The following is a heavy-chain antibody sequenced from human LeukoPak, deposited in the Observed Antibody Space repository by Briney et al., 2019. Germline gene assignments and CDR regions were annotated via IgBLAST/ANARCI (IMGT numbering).Heavy chain of an antibody. D-gene: IGHD4-23*01. CDR1: GGSISSSRYY. CDR2: MYYRGST. J-gene: IGHJ4*02. Sequence: PSETLSLTCTVSGGSISSSRYYWGWIRQPPGKGLEWIGSMYYRGSTYYNPSLKSRVTISVDTSKTQFSLKLSSVTAADTAVYYCARRKGSNLIPLRLYYFDYWGQGTLVTVSS. CDR3: ARRKGSNLIPLRLYYFDY. V-gene: IGHV4-39*01.